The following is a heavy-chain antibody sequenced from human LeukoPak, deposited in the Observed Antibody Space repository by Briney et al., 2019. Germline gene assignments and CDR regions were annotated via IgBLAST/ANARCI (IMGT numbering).Heavy chain of an antibody. D-gene: IGHD4-23*01. CDR1: GYTLTELS. Sequence: ASVKVSCKVSGYTLTELSMHWVRQAPGKGLEWMGGFDPEDGETIYAQKFQGRVTMTEDTSTDTAYMELSSLRSEDTAVYYCARDHDYGGNSYLAGGGRGYFDYWGQGTLVTVSS. J-gene: IGHJ4*02. CDR2: FDPEDGET. V-gene: IGHV1-24*01. CDR3: ARDHDYGGNSYLAGGGRGYFDY.